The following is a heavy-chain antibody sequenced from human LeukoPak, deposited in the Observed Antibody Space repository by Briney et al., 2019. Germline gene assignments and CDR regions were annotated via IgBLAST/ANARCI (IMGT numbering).Heavy chain of an antibody. CDR2: IIPIFGTA. CDR1: GGTFSSYA. J-gene: IGHJ6*03. CDR3: ARDSPLPYYDSSGYLETDYMDV. V-gene: IGHV1-69*05. D-gene: IGHD3-22*01. Sequence: SVRVSCKASGGTFSSYAISWVRQAPGQGLEWMGGIIPIFGTANYAQKFQGRVTITTDESTSTAYMELSSLRSEDTAVYYCARDSPLPYYDSSGYLETDYMDVWGKGTTVTVSS.